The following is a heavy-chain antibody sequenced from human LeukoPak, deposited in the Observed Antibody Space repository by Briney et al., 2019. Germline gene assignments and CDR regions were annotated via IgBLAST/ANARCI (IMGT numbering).Heavy chain of an antibody. D-gene: IGHD2-2*01. CDR2: IRYDKNND. V-gene: IGHV3-30*02. CDR1: GFTFSSYG. J-gene: IGHJ4*02. CDR3: AKDGTYCSIISRYFDS. Sequence: PGGSLRLSCAASGFTFSSYGMHWVRQAPGKGLEWVAFIRYDKNNDYYADSVRGRFTISRDNSKNTLYLQMNSPRAEDTAVYYCAKDGTYCSIISRYFDSWGQGTLVTVSS.